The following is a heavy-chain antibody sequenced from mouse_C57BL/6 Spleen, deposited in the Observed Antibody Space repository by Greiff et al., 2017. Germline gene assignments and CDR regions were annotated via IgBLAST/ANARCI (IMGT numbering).Heavy chain of an antibody. J-gene: IGHJ3*01. CDR1: GFTFSNYW. CDR3: TGEIAY. CDR2: IRLKSDNYAT. Sequence: DVHLVESGGGLVQPGGSMKLSCVASGFTFSNYWMNWVRQSPEKGLEWVAQIRLKSDNYATHYAESVKGRFTISRDDSTSSVYLQMNNLRAEDTGIYYCTGEIAYWGQGTLVTVSA. V-gene: IGHV6-3*01.